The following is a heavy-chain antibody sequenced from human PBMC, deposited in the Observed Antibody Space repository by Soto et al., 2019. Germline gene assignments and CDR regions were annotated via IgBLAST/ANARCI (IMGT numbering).Heavy chain of an antibody. CDR2: INPNSGGT. V-gene: IGHV1-2*04. Sequence: ASVKVSCKASGYTFTGYYMHWVRQAPGQGLEWMGWINPNSGGTNYAQKFQGWVTMTRDTSISTAYMELSRLRSDDTAVYYCARGLGYCSSTSCYSRWFDPWGQGTLVTVSS. CDR1: GYTFTGYY. D-gene: IGHD2-2*01. CDR3: ARGLGYCSSTSCYSRWFDP. J-gene: IGHJ5*02.